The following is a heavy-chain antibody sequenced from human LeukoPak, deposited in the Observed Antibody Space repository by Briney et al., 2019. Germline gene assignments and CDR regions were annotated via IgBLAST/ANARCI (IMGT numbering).Heavy chain of an antibody. CDR2: IWFDGSKK. J-gene: IGHJ4*02. V-gene: IGHV3-33*01. CDR1: GFTFSGYG. CDR3: ARGSVVATMGYFDY. Sequence: PGTSLRLSCAASGFTFSGYGIHWVRQAPGKGLEWVAVIWFDGSKKYYADSVKGRFTISRDNSKNTLYLQMNSLRAEDTAVYYCARGSVVATMGYFDYWGQGTLVTVSS. D-gene: IGHD5-12*01.